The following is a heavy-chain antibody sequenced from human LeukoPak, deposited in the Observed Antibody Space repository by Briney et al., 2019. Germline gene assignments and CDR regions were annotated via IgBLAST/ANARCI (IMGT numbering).Heavy chain of an antibody. V-gene: IGHV3-21*01. D-gene: IGHD4-17*01. Sequence: PGGSLRLSCAASGFTFSTYSMSWVRQAPGKGLEWVSSISSSSTYIYYADSVKGRFTISRDNAKNSLYLQMNSLRAEDTAVYYCARGLTTVTHSGYFDYWGQGTLVTVSS. CDR2: ISSSSTYI. CDR3: ARGLTTVTHSGYFDY. CDR1: GFTFSTYS. J-gene: IGHJ4*02.